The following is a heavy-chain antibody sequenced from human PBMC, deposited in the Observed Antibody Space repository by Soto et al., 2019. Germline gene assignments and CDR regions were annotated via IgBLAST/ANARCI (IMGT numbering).Heavy chain of an antibody. CDR2: ISAYNGNT. CDR1: GYTFASYA. Sequence: QVQLVQSGAEVKKPGASVKVSCKASGYTFASYAISWMRQAPGQGLEWMGWISAYNGNTNYAQKLQGRATRTTDTSTRTAYMELTSLRSDDTAVYYCARDPPPPAYWGQGTLVTVSS. V-gene: IGHV1-18*01. J-gene: IGHJ4*02. D-gene: IGHD2-2*01. CDR3: ARDPPPPAY.